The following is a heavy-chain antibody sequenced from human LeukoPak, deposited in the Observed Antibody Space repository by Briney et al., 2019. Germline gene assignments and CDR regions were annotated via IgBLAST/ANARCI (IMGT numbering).Heavy chain of an antibody. CDR3: ATYDYYDSSGYDY. J-gene: IGHJ4*02. CDR2: INPNSGGT. Sequence: ASVKVSCKASGYTFTGYYMHWVRQAPGQGLEWMGWINPNSGGTNYAQKFQGRVTMTRDTSISTAYMELSRLRSDDTAVYYCATYDYYDSSGYDYWGQGTRVSVSS. CDR1: GYTFTGYY. V-gene: IGHV1-2*02. D-gene: IGHD3-22*01.